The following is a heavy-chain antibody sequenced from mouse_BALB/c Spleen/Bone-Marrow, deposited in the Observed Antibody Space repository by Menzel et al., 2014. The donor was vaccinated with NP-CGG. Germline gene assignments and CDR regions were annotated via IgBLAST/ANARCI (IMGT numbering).Heavy chain of an antibody. J-gene: IGHJ2*01. D-gene: IGHD4-1*02. Sequence: EVQLVESGGGLVQPGGSMKLSCVASGFTFSNYWMNWVRQSPEKGLEWVAEIRLKSNNYATHYAESVKGRFTISRDDSKSSVYLQMNILRAEDTVIYYCTRNWDVYYFDYWGQGTTLTVSS. CDR1: GFTFSNYW. CDR2: IRLKSNNYAT. CDR3: TRNWDVYYFDY. V-gene: IGHV6-6*02.